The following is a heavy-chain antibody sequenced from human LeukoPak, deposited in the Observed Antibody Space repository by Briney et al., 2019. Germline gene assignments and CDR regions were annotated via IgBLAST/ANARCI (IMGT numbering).Heavy chain of an antibody. CDR1: GGSISSYY. Sequence: SETLSLTCTVSGGSISSYYWSWIRQPPGKGLEWIGYIYYSGSTNYNPSLKRRVTISVDTSKNQFSLKLSSVTAADTAVYYCARVPTTVTPTWGQGTLVTASS. CDR3: ARVPTTVTPT. V-gene: IGHV4-59*01. CDR2: IYYSGST. D-gene: IGHD4-17*01. J-gene: IGHJ5*02.